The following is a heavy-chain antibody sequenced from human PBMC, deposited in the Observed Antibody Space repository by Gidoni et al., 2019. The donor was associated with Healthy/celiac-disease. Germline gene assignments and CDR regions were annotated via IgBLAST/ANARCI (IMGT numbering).Heavy chain of an antibody. CDR3: ARDLEDIVVVVAATPYY. Sequence: QVQLVESGGGVVQPGRSLRLSCAASGFTFSSYAMHWVRQAPGKGLEWVAVISYDGSNKYYADSVKGRFTISRDNSKNTLYLQMNSLRAEDTAVYYCARDLEDIVVVVAATPYYWGQETLVTVSS. D-gene: IGHD2-15*01. CDR2: ISYDGSNK. CDR1: GFTFSSYA. V-gene: IGHV3-30-3*01. J-gene: IGHJ4*02.